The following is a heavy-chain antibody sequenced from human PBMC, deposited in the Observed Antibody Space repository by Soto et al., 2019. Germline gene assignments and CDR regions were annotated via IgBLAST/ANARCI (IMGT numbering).Heavy chain of an antibody. Sequence: GGSLRLSCVASGFVFSDYAMSWVRQAPGKGLEWVSAISAGGDTYYADSVKGRFTVSRANSKNTLYLQMNSLRAKDTAIYYCANVPIWCGGSSCYTEGFDSWGQGTLVTVPQ. D-gene: IGHD2-21*01. CDR2: ISAGGDT. CDR3: ANVPIWCGGSSCYTEGFDS. J-gene: IGHJ4*02. V-gene: IGHV3-23*01. CDR1: GFVFSDYA.